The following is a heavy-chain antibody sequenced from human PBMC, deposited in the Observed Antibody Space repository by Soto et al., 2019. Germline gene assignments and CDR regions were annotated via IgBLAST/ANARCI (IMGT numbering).Heavy chain of an antibody. CDR1: GYTFTSYD. D-gene: IGHD3-22*01. V-gene: IGHV1-8*01. J-gene: IGHJ6*02. CDR3: ARAAYDSRGYYGMDV. CDR2: MNPNSGNT. Sequence: ASVKVSCKASGYTFTSYDINWVRQATGQGLEWMGWMNPNSGNTGYAQKFQGRVTMTRNTSISTAYMELSSLRSEDTAVYYCARAAYDSRGYYGMDVWGQGTTVTVSS.